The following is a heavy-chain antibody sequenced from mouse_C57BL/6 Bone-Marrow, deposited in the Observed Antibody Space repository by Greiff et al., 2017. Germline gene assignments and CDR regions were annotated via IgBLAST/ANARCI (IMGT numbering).Heavy chain of an antibody. D-gene: IGHD3-2*02. CDR3: ARTAQVPFDY. CDR2: IHPNSGST. J-gene: IGHJ2*01. CDR1: GYTFTTYW. Sequence: QVQLQQPGAELVKPGASVKLSCKASGYTFTTYWMHWVKQRPGQGLEWIGMIHPNSGSTKYNEKFTSKATLTVDKSSSTAYMQLSSLTSGDSAVYYCARTAQVPFDYWGQGTTLTVSS. V-gene: IGHV1-64*01.